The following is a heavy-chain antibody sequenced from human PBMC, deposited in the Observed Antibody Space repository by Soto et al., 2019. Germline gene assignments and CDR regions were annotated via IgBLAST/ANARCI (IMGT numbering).Heavy chain of an antibody. J-gene: IGHJ3*02. CDR2: ISYDRSNK. Sequence: GGSLRLSCAASGFTFSNYGMHWVRQAPGKGLEWVAVISYDRSNKYYADSVKGRFTVSRDNSKNTLYLQMNSLRAEDTAVYYCAKVGDNYYDSSGYYYARGAFDIWGQGTMVTVSS. D-gene: IGHD3-22*01. CDR3: AKVGDNYYDSSGYYYARGAFDI. V-gene: IGHV3-30*18. CDR1: GFTFSNYG.